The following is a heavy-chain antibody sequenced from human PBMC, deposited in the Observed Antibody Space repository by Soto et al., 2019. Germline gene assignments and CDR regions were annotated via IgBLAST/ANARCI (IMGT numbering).Heavy chain of an antibody. D-gene: IGHD2-15*01. CDR1: GGSISSSSYY. CDR3: VRHAQGILDPGFDY. Sequence: SETLSLTCTVSGGSISSSSYYWGWIRQPPGKGLEWIGSIYYSGSTYYNPSLKSRVTISVDTSKNQFSLRLSSVTAADTAVYYCVRHAQGILDPGFDYRGQGSLVTGSS. V-gene: IGHV4-39*01. CDR2: IYYSGST. J-gene: IGHJ4*02.